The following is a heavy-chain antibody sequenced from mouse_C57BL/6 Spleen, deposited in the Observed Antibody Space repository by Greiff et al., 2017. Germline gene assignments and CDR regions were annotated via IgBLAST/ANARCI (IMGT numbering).Heavy chain of an antibody. J-gene: IGHJ3*01. D-gene: IGHD3-2*02. CDR3: VGQDSSGPFAY. V-gene: IGHV10-1*01. Sequence: EVQLVESGGGLVQPKGSLKLSCAASGFSFNTYAMNWVRQAPGKGLEWVARIRSKSNNYATYYADSVKDSFTISRDDSESRLYLQKNNLKTDDTAMYYWVGQDSSGPFAYWGQGTLVTVSA. CDR1: GFSFNTYA. CDR2: IRSKSNNYAT.